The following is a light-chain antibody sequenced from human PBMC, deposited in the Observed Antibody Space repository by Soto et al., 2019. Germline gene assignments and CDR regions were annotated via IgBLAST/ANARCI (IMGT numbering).Light chain of an antibody. J-gene: IGLJ3*02. CDR2: EDS. CDR3: CSYAGNYTWV. Sequence: QSALTQPASVSGSPGQSITVSCTGTISDVETYNLVSWYQQHPGNAPKLMIYEDSERPSGVSNRFSGSKSGNTASLTISGLQAEDEADYYCCSYAGNYTWVFGGGTKLTVL. V-gene: IGLV2-23*01. CDR1: ISDVETYNL.